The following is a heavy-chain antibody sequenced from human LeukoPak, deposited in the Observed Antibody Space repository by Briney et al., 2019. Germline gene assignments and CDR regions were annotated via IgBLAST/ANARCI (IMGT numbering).Heavy chain of an antibody. CDR2: IYYSGST. Sequence: SETLSLTCTVSGGSISSSSYYWGWIRQPPGKGLEWIGSIYYSGSTYYNPSLKSRVTISVDTSKNQFSLKLSSVTAADTAVYYCARRSKYYDSSGYYYELEDYWGQGTLVTVPS. D-gene: IGHD3-22*01. CDR1: GGSISSSSYY. V-gene: IGHV4-39*01. CDR3: ARRSKYYDSSGYYYELEDY. J-gene: IGHJ4*01.